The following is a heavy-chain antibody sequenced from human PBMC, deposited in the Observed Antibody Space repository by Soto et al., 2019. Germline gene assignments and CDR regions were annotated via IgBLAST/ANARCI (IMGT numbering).Heavy chain of an antibody. J-gene: IGHJ6*02. Sequence: EVQLVESGGGLVQPGGSLRLSCAASGFTFRNYWMHWVRQAPGKGLVWVSRVNSDGDTTYYADSVKGRFTISRDNAKNTLHLQMNSLGAEDTAVYYCASNYAYAEGYYFYGIDVWGQGNTVTVSS. D-gene: IGHD3-16*01. V-gene: IGHV3-74*01. CDR2: VNSDGDTT. CDR3: ASNYAYAEGYYFYGIDV. CDR1: GFTFRNYW.